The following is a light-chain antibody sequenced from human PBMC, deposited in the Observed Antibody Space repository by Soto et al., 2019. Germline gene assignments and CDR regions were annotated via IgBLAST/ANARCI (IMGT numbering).Light chain of an antibody. Sequence: QSALTQPASVSGSPGQSITISCTGTSSDVGGYNYVSWYQQDPGKAPKLMIYDVSNRPSGVSNRFSGSKSGTTASLTISGLQAEDEVDYYCSSYTSSSTLVVFGGGTKVTVL. CDR1: SSDVGGYNY. CDR2: DVS. V-gene: IGLV2-14*01. J-gene: IGLJ2*01. CDR3: SSYTSSSTLVV.